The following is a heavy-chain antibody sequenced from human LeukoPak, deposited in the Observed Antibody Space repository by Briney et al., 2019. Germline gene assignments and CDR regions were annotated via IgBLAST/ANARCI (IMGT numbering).Heavy chain of an antibody. Sequence: PGRSLRLSCAASGFTFSSCGMHWVRQAPGKGLEWVAVISYDGSNKYYADSVKGRFTISRDNSKNTLYLQMNSLRAEDTAVYYCAKGGYTSAYYFDYWGQGTLVTVSS. CDR2: ISYDGSNK. V-gene: IGHV3-30*18. J-gene: IGHJ4*02. CDR1: GFTFSSCG. D-gene: IGHD5-18*01. CDR3: AKGGYTSAYYFDY.